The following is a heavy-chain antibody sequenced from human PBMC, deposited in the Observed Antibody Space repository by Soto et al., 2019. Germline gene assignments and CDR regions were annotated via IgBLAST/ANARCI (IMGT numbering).Heavy chain of an antibody. CDR1: GGSISSGDYY. V-gene: IGHV4-30-4*01. Sequence: QVQLQESGPGLVKPSQTLSLTCTVSGGSISSGDYYWSWIRQPPGKGLEWIGYIYYSGSTYYNPSLKSRVTISVDTSKNQFSLKLSSVTAADTAVYYCASRLLVPAAAYYYGMDVWGQGTTVTVSS. J-gene: IGHJ6*02. CDR3: ASRLLVPAAAYYYGMDV. CDR2: IYYSGST. D-gene: IGHD2-2*01.